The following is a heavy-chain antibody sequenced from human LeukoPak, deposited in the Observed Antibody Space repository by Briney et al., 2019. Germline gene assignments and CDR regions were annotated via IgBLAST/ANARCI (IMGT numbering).Heavy chain of an antibody. V-gene: IGHV1-46*01. J-gene: IGHJ4*02. Sequence: ASVKVSCKSSGYTFTIYYMHWVRQAPGQGLEWMGIINPSGGSTSYAQKFQGRVSMTRDTSTSTVYMELSSLRSEDTAVYYCARESYGSGSYNDYWGQGTLVTVSS. D-gene: IGHD3-10*01. CDR1: GYTFTIYY. CDR2: INPSGGST. CDR3: ARESYGSGSYNDY.